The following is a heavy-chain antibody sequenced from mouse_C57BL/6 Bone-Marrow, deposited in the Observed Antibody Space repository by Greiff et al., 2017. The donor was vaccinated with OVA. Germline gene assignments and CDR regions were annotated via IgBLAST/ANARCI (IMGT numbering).Heavy chain of an antibody. V-gene: IGHV1-64*01. CDR3: ATGTAGLGY. J-gene: IGHJ3*01. Sequence: QVQLKESGAELVKPGASVKLSCKASGYTFTSYWMHWVKQRPGQGLEWIGMIHPNSGSTNYNEKFKSKATLTVDKSSSTAYMQLSSLTSEDSAVYYCATGTAGLGYWGQGTLVTVSA. CDR1: GYTFTSYW. CDR2: IHPNSGST. D-gene: IGHD4-1*01.